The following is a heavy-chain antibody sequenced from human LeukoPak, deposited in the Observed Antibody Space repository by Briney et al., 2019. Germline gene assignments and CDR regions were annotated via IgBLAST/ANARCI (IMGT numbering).Heavy chain of an antibody. CDR3: ATMQWLEGVDWFDP. CDR2: IRYDESNK. D-gene: IGHD6-19*01. Sequence: PGGSLRLSCAASGFIFSNYGMHWVRQAPGKGLEWATFIRYDESNKFYADSVKGRFTISRDNSKNTLFLQMNSLRAEDTAVYYCATMQWLEGVDWFDPWGQGTLVTVSS. CDR1: GFIFSNYG. V-gene: IGHV3-30*02. J-gene: IGHJ5*02.